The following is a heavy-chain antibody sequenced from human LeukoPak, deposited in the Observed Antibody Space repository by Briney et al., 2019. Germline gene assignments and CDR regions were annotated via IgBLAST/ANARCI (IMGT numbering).Heavy chain of an antibody. J-gene: IGHJ4*01. V-gene: IGHV3-23*01. CDR2: IFPSGGEI. CDR3: AGSFGDVKMF. D-gene: IGHD3-10*01. Sequence: PGGSLRLSCAASGFTFSTFAMIWVRQPPGKGLEWVSSIFPSGGEIHYADSVRGRFTISRDNSKSTLSLQMNSLRAEDTAVYYCAGSFGDVKMFWGQGTLVTV. CDR1: GFTFSTFA.